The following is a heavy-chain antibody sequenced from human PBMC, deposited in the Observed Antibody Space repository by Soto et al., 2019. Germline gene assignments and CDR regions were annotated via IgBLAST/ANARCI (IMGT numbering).Heavy chain of an antibody. CDR1: GYTFTSYG. D-gene: IGHD6-19*01. Sequence: QVQLVQSGAEVKKPGASVKVSCKASGYTFTSYGMHWVRQAPGQRLEWMGWINAGNGNTKYSQKFQGRVTINRDTXXXXXXXXXXXXXXXXXAXYYCXRVSGIAVAEVWGQGTLVTVSS. V-gene: IGHV1-3*01. CDR2: INAGNGNT. J-gene: IGHJ4*02. CDR3: XRVSGIAVAEV.